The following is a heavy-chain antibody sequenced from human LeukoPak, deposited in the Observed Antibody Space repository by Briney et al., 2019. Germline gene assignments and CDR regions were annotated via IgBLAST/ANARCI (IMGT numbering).Heavy chain of an antibody. Sequence: GGSLILSCSASGFTFSSYAMHWVRQAPGKGLEYVSAISSNGGSTYYADSVKGRFTISRDNSKNTLYLQMSSLRAEDTAVYYCVKVVYSGYDNAFDIWGQGTMVTVSS. CDR2: ISSNGGST. D-gene: IGHD5-12*01. CDR3: VKVVYSGYDNAFDI. J-gene: IGHJ3*02. CDR1: GFTFSSYA. V-gene: IGHV3-64D*06.